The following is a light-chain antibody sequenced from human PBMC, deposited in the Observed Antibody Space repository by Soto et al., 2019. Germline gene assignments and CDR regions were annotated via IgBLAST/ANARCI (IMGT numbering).Light chain of an antibody. CDR1: QAVSSTY. CDR3: QQYHNWPPT. V-gene: IGKV3-15*01. Sequence: EIVLTQSPGTLSLSPGERATLSCRASQAVSSTYLAWYQQKRGQAPRLLIYGASTRATGFPARFGGSGSGTEFTLTFSSLQSEDFAVYYCQQYHNWPPTFGQGTKVDIK. J-gene: IGKJ1*01. CDR2: GAS.